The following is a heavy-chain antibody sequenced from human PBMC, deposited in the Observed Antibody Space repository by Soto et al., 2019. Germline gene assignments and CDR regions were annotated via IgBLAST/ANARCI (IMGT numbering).Heavy chain of an antibody. CDR3: ARLLGVDGSGSYYNYYGVDV. V-gene: IGHV5-51*01. J-gene: IGHJ6*02. CDR1: GYSFTSYW. CDR2: IYPGDSDT. Sequence: PGESLKISCKGSGYSFTSYWIGWVRQMPGKGLEWMGIIYPGDSDTRYSPSFQGQVTISADKSISTAYLQWSSLKASDTAMYYCARLLGVDGSGSYYNYYGVDVWGQGTTVTVSS. D-gene: IGHD3-10*01.